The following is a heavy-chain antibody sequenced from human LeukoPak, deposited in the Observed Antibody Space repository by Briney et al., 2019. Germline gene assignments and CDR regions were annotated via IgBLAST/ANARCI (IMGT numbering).Heavy chain of an antibody. CDR1: GGSSSGYY. Sequence: PSETLSLTCAVYGGSSSGYYWSWIRQPPGKGLEWIGEINHSGSTNYNPSLKSRVTISVDTSKNQFSLKLSSVTAADTAVYYCARFGPQNLPWGQGTLVTVSS. D-gene: IGHD3-16*01. CDR3: ARFGPQNLP. V-gene: IGHV4-34*01. CDR2: INHSGST. J-gene: IGHJ5*02.